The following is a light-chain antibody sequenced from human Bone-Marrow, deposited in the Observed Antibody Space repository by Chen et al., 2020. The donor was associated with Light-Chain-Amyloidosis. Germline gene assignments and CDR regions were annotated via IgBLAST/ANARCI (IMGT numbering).Light chain of an antibody. CDR3: QSYDGSDGV. CDR1: SGSIASNY. V-gene: IGLV6-57*02. CDR2: EDN. Sequence: NFMLTQPHSVSESPGKTVTISCTGSSGSIASNYVQWYQQRPGLAPTAVIYEDNQRPAGVPDRFSGSSDSSSNSASLTISGLETEDEADYYCQSYDGSDGVFGGGTKLTVL. J-gene: IGLJ3*02.